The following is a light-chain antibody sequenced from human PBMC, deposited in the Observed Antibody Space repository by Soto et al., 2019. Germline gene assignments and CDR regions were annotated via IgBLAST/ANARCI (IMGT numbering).Light chain of an antibody. J-gene: IGLJ1*01. Sequence: QSVLTQPASVSGSPGQSITISCAGTSSGIGGYNYVSWYQQHPGKAPKVMIYEVSNRPSGVSNRFSGSKSGNTASLTISGLQAEDEADYYCSSYTSSSTLYVFGSGTKGTVL. CDR2: EVS. CDR1: SSGIGGYNY. CDR3: SSYTSSSTLYV. V-gene: IGLV2-14*01.